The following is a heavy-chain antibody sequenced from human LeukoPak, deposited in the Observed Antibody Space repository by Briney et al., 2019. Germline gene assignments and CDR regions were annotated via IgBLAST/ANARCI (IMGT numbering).Heavy chain of an antibody. D-gene: IGHD3-3*02. Sequence: ASVKVSCKASGYTFTSYDINWVRQATGQGLEWMGWMNPNSGNTGYAQKFQGRVTITRNTSISTAYMELSSLRSEDTAVYYCARLASGLGFSDYWGQGTLVTVSS. J-gene: IGHJ4*02. CDR2: MNPNSGNT. CDR1: GYTFTSYD. CDR3: ARLASGLGFSDY. V-gene: IGHV1-8*03.